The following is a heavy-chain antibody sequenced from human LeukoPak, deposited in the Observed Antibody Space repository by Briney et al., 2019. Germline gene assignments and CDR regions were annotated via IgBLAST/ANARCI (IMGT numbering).Heavy chain of an antibody. CDR3: ASGKVDVYYYDRSYNWFDP. Sequence: GGSLRLSCAASGIVVSSNYISWVRQAPGKGLEWVSYISSSSSTIYYADSVKGRFTISRDNAKNSLYLQMNSLRAEDTAVYYCASGKVDVYYYDRSYNWFDPWGQGTLVTVSS. J-gene: IGHJ5*02. CDR1: GIVVSSNY. D-gene: IGHD3-22*01. V-gene: IGHV3-48*01. CDR2: ISSSSSTI.